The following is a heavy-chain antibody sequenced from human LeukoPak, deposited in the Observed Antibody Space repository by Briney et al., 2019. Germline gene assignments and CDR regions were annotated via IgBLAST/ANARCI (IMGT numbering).Heavy chain of an antibody. CDR3: ARGHSRSYYYHHYMDG. V-gene: IGHV3-30*03. D-gene: IGHD6-13*01. CDR1: GFTFDDYG. J-gene: IGHJ6*03. Sequence: PGGSLRLSCAASGFTFDDYGMSWVRQAPGKGLEWVAVISYDGSNKYYADSVKGRFTISRDNSKNTLYLQMNSLRAEDTAVYYWARGHSRSYYYHHYMDGWGKGTTVTVSS. CDR2: ISYDGSNK.